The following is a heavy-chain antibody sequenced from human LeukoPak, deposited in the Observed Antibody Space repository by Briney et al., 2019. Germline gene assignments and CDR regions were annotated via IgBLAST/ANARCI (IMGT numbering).Heavy chain of an antibody. J-gene: IGHJ5*02. CDR2: INPSGGST. V-gene: IGHV1-46*01. CDR1: GYTFTSYY. Sequence: GSVKVSCKASGYTFTSYYMRWVRQAPGQGLEWMGIINPSGGSTSYAQKFQGRVTMTRDTSTSTVYMELSSLRSEDTAVYYCARDAGVVVPASLNWFDPWGQGTLVTVSS. CDR3: ARDAGVVVPASLNWFDP. D-gene: IGHD2-2*01.